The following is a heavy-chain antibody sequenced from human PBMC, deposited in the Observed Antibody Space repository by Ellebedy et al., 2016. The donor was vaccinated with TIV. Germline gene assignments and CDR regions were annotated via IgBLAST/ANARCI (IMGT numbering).Heavy chain of an antibody. CDR2: IYIGGST. V-gene: IGHV3-66*01. Sequence: PGGSLRLSCAASGFTVSSNYMSWVRQAPGKGLEWVSVIYIGGSTYYADSVKGRFTISRDNSKNTLYLQMTNLRTEDTAVYYCARDGYNRSYYYFNYWGQGTLVTVSS. D-gene: IGHD1-26*01. CDR3: ARDGYNRSYYYFNY. J-gene: IGHJ4*02. CDR1: GFTVSSNY.